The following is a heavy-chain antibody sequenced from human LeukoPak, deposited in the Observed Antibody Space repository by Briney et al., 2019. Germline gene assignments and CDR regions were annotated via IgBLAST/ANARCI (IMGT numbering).Heavy chain of an antibody. Sequence: TGGSLRLSCAASGFTFSNYGMSWVRQAPGKGLEWVSGISSSGSGTYYADSVKGHFTISRDNSKNTLYLQMNSLRAEDTALYYCARGGYTYGWGAFDIWGQGTRVTVSS. CDR3: ARGGYTYGWGAFDI. D-gene: IGHD5-18*01. CDR2: ISSSGSGT. V-gene: IGHV3-23*01. CDR1: GFTFSNYG. J-gene: IGHJ3*02.